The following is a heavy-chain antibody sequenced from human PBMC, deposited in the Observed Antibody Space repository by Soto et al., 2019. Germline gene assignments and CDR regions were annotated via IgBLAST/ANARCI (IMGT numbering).Heavy chain of an antibody. J-gene: IGHJ6*02. D-gene: IGHD6-6*01. Sequence: QVQLVQSGAEVKKPGASVKVSCKASGYTFTSYGISWVRQAPGQGLEWMGWISAYNGNTNYAQKLQGRATMTTDTATSTANMALRSLRSDETAVHCCARGESIGDVWGPGTTVTVSS. CDR3: ARGESIGDV. V-gene: IGHV1-18*01. CDR1: GYTFTSYG. CDR2: ISAYNGNT.